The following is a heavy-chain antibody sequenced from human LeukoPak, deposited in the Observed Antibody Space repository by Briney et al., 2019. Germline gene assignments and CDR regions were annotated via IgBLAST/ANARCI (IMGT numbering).Heavy chain of an antibody. Sequence: SETLSLTCTVSGGSISSHYWSWIRQPPGKGLEWIGYIYYNGNTNYNPSLKSRLTISVDTSRNQFSLKLSSVTAADTAVYYCARGLGQWLVPRSFDYWGQGTLVTVSS. V-gene: IGHV4-59*11. D-gene: IGHD6-19*01. CDR1: GGSISSHY. CDR2: IYYNGNT. J-gene: IGHJ4*02. CDR3: ARGLGQWLVPRSFDY.